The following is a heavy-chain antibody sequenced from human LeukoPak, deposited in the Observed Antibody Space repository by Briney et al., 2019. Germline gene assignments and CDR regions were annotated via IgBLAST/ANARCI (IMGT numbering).Heavy chain of an antibody. CDR3: ARVVAAGSDY. J-gene: IGHJ4*02. CDR1: GFAFSRYW. CDR2: IKEDGSEK. Sequence: GGSLRLSCAASGFAFSRYWMSWVRQAPGKGLEWVANIKEDGSEKYYVDPVKGRFTISRDNAKNSMYLQMNGLRAEDTALYYCARVVAAGSDYWGQGTLVTVSS. D-gene: IGHD5-12*01. V-gene: IGHV3-7*01.